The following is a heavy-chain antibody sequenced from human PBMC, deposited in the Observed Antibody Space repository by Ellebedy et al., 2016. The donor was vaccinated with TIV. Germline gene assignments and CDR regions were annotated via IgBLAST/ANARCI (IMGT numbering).Heavy chain of an antibody. J-gene: IGHJ2*01. V-gene: IGHV3-7*01. D-gene: IGHD3-22*01. Sequence: GGSLRLSXAASGFTFSSYSMNWVRQAPGKGLEWVANIKQDGSEKYYVDSVKGRFTISRDNAKNSLYLQMNSLRAEDTAVYYCARESPRVYYYDSSGYYWAWYFDLWGRGTLVTVSS. CDR3: ARESPRVYYYDSSGYYWAWYFDL. CDR2: IKQDGSEK. CDR1: GFTFSSYS.